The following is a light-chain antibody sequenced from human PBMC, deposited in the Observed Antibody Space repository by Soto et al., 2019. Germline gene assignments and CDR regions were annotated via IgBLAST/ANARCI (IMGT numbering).Light chain of an antibody. CDR1: KSNIGSGA. V-gene: IGLV1-44*01. Sequence: QSVSTQPPSASGTPGQRVTISCSGSKSNIGSGAVNWYQQLPGTAPKLLIYHNNQRPSGVPDRFSGSKSGTSASLAISGLQSEDETEYSCAAWDGSLNGWVFGGGTKLTVL. CDR3: AAWDGSLNGWV. J-gene: IGLJ3*02. CDR2: HNN.